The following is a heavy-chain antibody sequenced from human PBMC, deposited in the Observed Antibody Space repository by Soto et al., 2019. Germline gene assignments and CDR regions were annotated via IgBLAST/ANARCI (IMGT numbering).Heavy chain of an antibody. CDR2: IRSNAYGGTV. CDR3: TRALSPPSSCGGDCYGMDV. D-gene: IGHD2-21*01. J-gene: IGHJ6*02. CDR1: GFTFSDYA. V-gene: IGHV3-49*04. Sequence: EVQLVESGGGVVQPGRSLRLSCTASGFTFSDYAMSWVRQAPGKGLEWVGFIRSNAYGGTVEYAASVKGRFTISRDDSNRIAYLQMNSLKSEDTALYYCTRALSPPSSCGGDCYGMDVWGQGTTVTVSS.